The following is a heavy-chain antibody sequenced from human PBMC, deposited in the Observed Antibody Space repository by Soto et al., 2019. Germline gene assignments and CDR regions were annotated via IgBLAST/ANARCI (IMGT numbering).Heavy chain of an antibody. CDR2: IVVGSGNT. J-gene: IGHJ4*01. CDR1: GFTFTSSA. D-gene: IGHD3-3*01. Sequence: SVKVSCKASGFTFTSSAVQWVRQARGQRLEWIGWIVVGSGNTNYAQKFQERVTITRDMSTSTAYMELSSLRSEDTAVYYCAEGCLLFLGWSPQPTHVRDVWAKGT. V-gene: IGHV1-58*01. CDR3: AEGCLLFLGWSPQPTHVRDV.